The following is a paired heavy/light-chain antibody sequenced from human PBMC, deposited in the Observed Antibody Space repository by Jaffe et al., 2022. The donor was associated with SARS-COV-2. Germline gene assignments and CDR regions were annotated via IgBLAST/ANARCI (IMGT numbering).Heavy chain of an antibody. CDR1: GFTFSSYA. V-gene: IGHV3-23*01. Sequence: EVQLLESGGGFVQPGGSLRLSCAASGFTFSSYAMSWVRQAPGKGLEWISGITSSGGSTYYTDSVKGRFTISRDNSKNTLYLQMNSLRAEDTAVYYCAKRHSTVTTFDYWGQGTLVTVSS. CDR3: AKRHSTVTTFDY. D-gene: IGHD4-17*01. J-gene: IGHJ4*02. CDR2: ITSSGGST.
Light chain of an antibody. Sequence: QSALTQPASVSGSPGQSITISCTGTSSDVGGYNYVSWYQQHPGKAPKLMIYEVSNRPSGVPDRFSGSKSGNTASLTISGLQAEDEADYYCSSYITSSPLYVFGTGTKVTVL. J-gene: IGLJ1*01. CDR1: SSDVGGYNY. V-gene: IGLV2-14*01. CDR2: EVS. CDR3: SSYITSSPLYV.